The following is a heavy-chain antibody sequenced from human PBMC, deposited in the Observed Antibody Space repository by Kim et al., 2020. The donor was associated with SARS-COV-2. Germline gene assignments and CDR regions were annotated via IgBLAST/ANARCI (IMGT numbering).Heavy chain of an antibody. Sequence: ADSVTGRFTISRDNSKNTVYLQLNSLRGEDTAVYYCAKVSWGAGALGGMDVWGQGTTVTVSS. D-gene: IGHD1-26*01. CDR3: AKVSWGAGALGGMDV. J-gene: IGHJ6*02. V-gene: IGHV3-23*01.